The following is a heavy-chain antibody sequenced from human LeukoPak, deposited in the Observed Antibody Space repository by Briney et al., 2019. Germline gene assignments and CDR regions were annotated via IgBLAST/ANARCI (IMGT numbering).Heavy chain of an antibody. V-gene: IGHV1-24*01. CDR3: ATDQESYYYDSSGHGNAFDI. CDR2: FDPEDGET. J-gene: IGHJ3*02. D-gene: IGHD3-22*01. CDR1: GYTLTELS. Sequence: ASVKVSCKVSGYTLTELSMHWVRQAPGKGLEWMGGFDPEDGETIYAQKFQGRVTMTEDTSTDTAYMELSSLRSEDTAVYYCATDQESYYYDSSGHGNAFDIWGQGTMVAVSS.